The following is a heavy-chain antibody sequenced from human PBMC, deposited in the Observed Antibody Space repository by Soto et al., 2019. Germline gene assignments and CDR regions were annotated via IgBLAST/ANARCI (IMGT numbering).Heavy chain of an antibody. Sequence: QVLLQESGPGLVKPSQTLTLSWTVSGGSVDSGDHYWSWIRQPPGKGLEWIGYLYYGASTYYNPSHKSQTTIPVDTSQNRFSLRLASVAAADTAVYYCAREMGSHMTPRIFDHCGPGTLVTVSS. D-gene: IGHD2-15*01. CDR3: AREMGSHMTPRIFDH. CDR2: LYYGAST. V-gene: IGHV4-30-4*01. CDR1: GGSVDSGDHY. J-gene: IGHJ4*02.